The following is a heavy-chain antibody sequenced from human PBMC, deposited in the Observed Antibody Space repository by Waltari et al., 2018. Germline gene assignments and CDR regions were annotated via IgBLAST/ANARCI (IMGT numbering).Heavy chain of an antibody. V-gene: IGHV1-24*01. CDR3: HLTGRNIVLGGGSPSFYSYMDV. CDR2: LDREDGET. Sequence: QVQVEQSGSEVKRPGASVRVSCTVPGYTLAGLSIDWVRQVPAKGLEWMGRLDREDGETTYAQHFQGRITVTEDTSTNTAYMGLRTLVSDDTAVYFCHLTGRNIVLGGGSPSFYSYMDVWGRGTTVTVS. J-gene: IGHJ6*03. D-gene: IGHD2-15*01. CDR1: GYTLAGLS.